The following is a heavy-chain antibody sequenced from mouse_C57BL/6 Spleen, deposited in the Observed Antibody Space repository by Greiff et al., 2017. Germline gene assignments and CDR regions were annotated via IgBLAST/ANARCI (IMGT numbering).Heavy chain of an antibody. J-gene: IGHJ4*01. CDR2: INPNNGGT. CDR1: GYTFTDYY. V-gene: IGHV1-26*01. CDR3: ARSAITTVVANAMDY. D-gene: IGHD1-1*01. Sequence: EVQLQQSGPELVKPGASVKISCKASGYTFTDYYMNWVKQSHGKSLEWIGDINPNNGGTSYNQKFKGKATLTVDKSSSTAYMELRSLTSEDSAVYYCARSAITTVVANAMDYWGQGASVPVSS.